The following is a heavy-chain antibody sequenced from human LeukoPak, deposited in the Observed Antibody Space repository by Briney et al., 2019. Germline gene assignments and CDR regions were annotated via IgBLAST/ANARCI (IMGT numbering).Heavy chain of an antibody. CDR3: AIPPLSGTGSSRPLAGMDV. V-gene: IGHV3-48*04. CDR1: GFSFSSYS. D-gene: IGHD3-10*01. CDR2: ISHTGSTM. J-gene: IGHJ6*02. Sequence: RGSLRLSCAASGFSFSSYSMNWVRQAPGKGLEWVSYISHTGSTMSYADSVKGRFTISRDNARNSLYLQMNSLRAEDTAVYYCAIPPLSGTGSSRPLAGMDVWGQGTTVTVSS.